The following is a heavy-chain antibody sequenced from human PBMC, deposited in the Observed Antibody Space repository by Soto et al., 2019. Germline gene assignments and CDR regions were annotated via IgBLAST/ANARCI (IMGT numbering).Heavy chain of an antibody. CDR3: AKPMGGDYGSWFDP. D-gene: IGHD4-17*01. Sequence: GGSLRLSCAASGFTFSSYGMHWVRQAPGKGLEWVAVISYDGSNKYYADSVKGRSTISRDNPKNTLYLQMNSLRAEDTAVYYCAKPMGGDYGSWFDPWGQGTQVTVSS. J-gene: IGHJ5*02. V-gene: IGHV3-30*18. CDR1: GFTFSSYG. CDR2: ISYDGSNK.